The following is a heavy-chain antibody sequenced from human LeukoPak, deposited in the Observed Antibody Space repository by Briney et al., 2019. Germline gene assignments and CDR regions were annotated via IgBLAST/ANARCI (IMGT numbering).Heavy chain of an antibody. CDR2: TYYRSKWYN. Sequence: SQTLSLTCAISGDSFSSNSAAWNWIRQSPSRGLEWLGRTYYRSKWYNDYAVSVKSRITINPDTSKNQFSLQLNSVTPEDTAVYYCARGGCSSTSCYIDYWYFDLWGRGTLVTVSS. V-gene: IGHV6-1*01. J-gene: IGHJ2*01. D-gene: IGHD2-2*02. CDR3: ARGGCSSTSCYIDYWYFDL. CDR1: GDSFSSNSAA.